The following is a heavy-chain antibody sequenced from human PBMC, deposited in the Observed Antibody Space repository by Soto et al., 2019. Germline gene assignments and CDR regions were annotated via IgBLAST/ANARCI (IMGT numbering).Heavy chain of an antibody. CDR2: ISGSGTTA. J-gene: IGHJ3*01. Sequence: EVQLLESGGGVVQPGGSLRLSCAASGFIFSSYAMSWVRQAPGKGLEWVSDISGSGTTAYYADSVKGRFTFSRDNSKNTMYLPMSNLRAEVTVVYYWAKTTEACFSVCEFWGKGTRFTFSS. CDR3: AKTTEACFSVCEF. D-gene: IGHD2-8*01. V-gene: IGHV3-23*01. CDR1: GFIFSSYA.